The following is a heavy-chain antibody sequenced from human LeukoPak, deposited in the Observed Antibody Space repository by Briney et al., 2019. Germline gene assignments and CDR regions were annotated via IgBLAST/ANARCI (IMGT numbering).Heavy chain of an antibody. J-gene: IGHJ5*02. CDR1: GYTFTSYY. D-gene: IGHD6-19*01. CDR3: ATLGGIAVAGPGWFDP. V-gene: IGHV1-46*01. Sequence: ASVKVSCKASGYTFTSYYMHWVRQAPGQGLEWMGIINPSGGSTSYAQKFQGRVTMTRDTSTSTVYMELSSLRSEDTAVYYCATLGGIAVAGPGWFDPWGQGTLVTVSS. CDR2: INPSGGST.